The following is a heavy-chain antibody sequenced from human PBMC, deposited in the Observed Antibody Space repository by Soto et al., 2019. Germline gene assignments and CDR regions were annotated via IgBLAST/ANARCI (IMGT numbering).Heavy chain of an antibody. CDR1: GVAMASDSYS. Sequence: TPSLTCSVSGVAMASDSYSLSWVRRSPEKGLEWLGYIGHLETTYYNPSFKSRLSLSIDRTRNRFSLSLSSMTAADRAVYYCASGRTEFYFDIWGQGNLVT. D-gene: IGHD1-26*01. V-gene: IGHV4-30-2*06. CDR3: ASGRTEFYFDI. J-gene: IGHJ4*02. CDR2: IGHLETT.